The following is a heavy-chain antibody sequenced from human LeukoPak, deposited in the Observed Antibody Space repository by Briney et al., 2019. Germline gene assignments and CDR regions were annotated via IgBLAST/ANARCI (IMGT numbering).Heavy chain of an antibody. CDR2: IKSKTDGGTT. J-gene: IGHJ4*02. CDR3: TTDRFAVQKGGY. CDR1: GFTLSNAW. D-gene: IGHD1-1*01. V-gene: IGHV3-15*01. Sequence: GGSLRLSCAASGFTLSNAWMRWVRQAPGKGLEWVGRIKSKTDGGTTDYAAPVKGRFTISRDDSKNTMYLQMNSLKTEDTAVYYCTTDRFAVQKGGYWGQGTLVTVSS.